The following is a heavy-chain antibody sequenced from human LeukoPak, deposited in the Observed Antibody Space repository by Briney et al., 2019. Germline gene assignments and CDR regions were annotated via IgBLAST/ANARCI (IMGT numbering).Heavy chain of an antibody. D-gene: IGHD5-24*01. CDR1: GFTFSSYA. J-gene: IGHJ4*02. Sequence: GGSLRLSCAASGFTFSSYAMSWVRQAPGKGLVWVSRINSDGSSTSYADSVKGRFTISRDNAKNTLYLQMNSLRAEDTAVYYCAREGGLRWLYGYWGQGTLVTVSS. CDR3: AREGGLRWLYGY. CDR2: INSDGSST. V-gene: IGHV3-74*01.